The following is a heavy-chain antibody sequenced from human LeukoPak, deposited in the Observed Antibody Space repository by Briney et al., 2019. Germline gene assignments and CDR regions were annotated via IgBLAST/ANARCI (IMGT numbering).Heavy chain of an antibody. CDR3: ARSFGRYGSGSYYDY. CDR1: GFSLSTSGMR. CDR2: IDWDDDK. V-gene: IGHV2-70*04. D-gene: IGHD3-10*01. Sequence: SGPALVKPTQTLTLTCTISGFSLSTSGMRVSWIRQPPGKALEWLARIDWDDDKFYSTSLKTRLTISKDTSKNQVVLTMTNMDPVDTATYYCARSFGRYGSGSYYDYWGQGTLVTVSS. J-gene: IGHJ4*02.